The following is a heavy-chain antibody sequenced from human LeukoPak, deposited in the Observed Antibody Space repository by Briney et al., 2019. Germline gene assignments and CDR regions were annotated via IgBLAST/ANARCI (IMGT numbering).Heavy chain of an antibody. Sequence: SETLSLTCAVYGGSFSGYYWRWIRQPPGKGLEWIGEINHSGSTNYNPSLKSRVTISVDTSKNQFSLKLSSVTAADTAVYYCARGGGGSYYNWFDPWGQGTLVTVSS. J-gene: IGHJ5*02. CDR3: ARGGGGSYYNWFDP. CDR2: INHSGST. D-gene: IGHD1-26*01. CDR1: GGSFSGYY. V-gene: IGHV4-34*01.